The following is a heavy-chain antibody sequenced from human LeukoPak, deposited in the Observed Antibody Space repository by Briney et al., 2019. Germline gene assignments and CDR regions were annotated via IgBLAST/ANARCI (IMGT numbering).Heavy chain of an antibody. D-gene: IGHD2-2*01. V-gene: IGHV4-31*03. CDR3: ASGTVPVYLDY. J-gene: IGHJ4*02. CDR2: IYYSGST. Sequence: SETLSLTCTVSGGSISSGSYSWSWIRQHPGKGLEWIGYIYYSGSTYYNPSLKSRVTISVDTSKNQFSLKLSSVTAADTAVYSCASGTVPVYLDYWGQGTLVTVSS. CDR1: GGSISSGSYS.